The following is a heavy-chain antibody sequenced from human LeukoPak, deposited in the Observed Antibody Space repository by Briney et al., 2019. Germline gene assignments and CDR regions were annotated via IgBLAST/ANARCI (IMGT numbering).Heavy chain of an antibody. V-gene: IGHV3-7*01. Sequence: GGSLRLSCVVSGFTSGFTFSNSWMRWVRQAPGRGLEWVANIKQDGSDKYYVDSVKGRFTISRDNAKNSLYLQMNSLRAEDSAVYYCARLRTCGGSCYHFDYWGQGTLVTVSS. CDR3: ARLRTCGGSCYHFDY. D-gene: IGHD2-15*01. CDR1: GFTFSNSW. J-gene: IGHJ4*02. CDR2: IKQDGSDK.